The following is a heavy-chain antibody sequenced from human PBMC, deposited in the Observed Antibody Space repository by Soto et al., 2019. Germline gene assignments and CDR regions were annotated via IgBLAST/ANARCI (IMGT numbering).Heavy chain of an antibody. CDR1: GYSFSTYS. CDR2: IFSSDSYA. D-gene: IGHD6-13*01. CDR3: TTWRSSGWFDY. Sequence: PGESLKISCKGSGYSFSTYSIGWVRQMPGKGLEWMGNIFSSDSYARYSPSFQGQVTISVDRSISTAYLQWSSLKASDTAMYYCTTWRSSGWFDYWGQGTQVTVSS. J-gene: IGHJ4*02. V-gene: IGHV5-51*01.